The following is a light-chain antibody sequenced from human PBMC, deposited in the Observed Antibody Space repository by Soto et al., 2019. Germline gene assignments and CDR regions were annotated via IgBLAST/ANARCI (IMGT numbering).Light chain of an antibody. Sequence: EVVMTQSPATLSVSPGERATLSCRARQSVGTNVAWYQHNSGHPPRLLIYRASTRVTGVSARFSGSGSGTEFTLTISRLQSEDFAVYYCQQYNNWPPWTFGQGTKVQIK. V-gene: IGKV3-15*01. J-gene: IGKJ1*01. CDR1: QSVGTN. CDR2: RAS. CDR3: QQYNNWPPWT.